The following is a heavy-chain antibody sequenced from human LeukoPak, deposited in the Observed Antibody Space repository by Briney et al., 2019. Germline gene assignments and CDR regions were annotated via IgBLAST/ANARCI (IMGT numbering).Heavy chain of an antibody. V-gene: IGHV5-51*03. CDR3: AVNLVDYFDY. J-gene: IGHJ4*02. Sequence: GESLKISCKGSGYKFSTYWIAWVRQMPGKDLEWMGIIYPGDSDTRYSPSFQGQVTISADKSISTAYLQWSSLKASDTAMYYCAVNLVDYFDYWGQGTLVTVSS. CDR2: IYPGDSDT. CDR1: GYKFSTYW.